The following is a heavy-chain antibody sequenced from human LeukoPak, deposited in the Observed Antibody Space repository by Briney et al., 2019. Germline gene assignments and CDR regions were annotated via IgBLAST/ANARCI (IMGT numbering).Heavy chain of an antibody. CDR3: AKPDVYYGSGSGAFDI. J-gene: IGHJ3*02. CDR2: ISGSGGST. CDR1: GFTFSSYA. V-gene: IGHV3-23*01. Sequence: PGGSLRLSCAASGFTFSSYAMSWVRQAPGKGLEWVSAISGSGGSTYYADSVTGRFTISRDNSKNTLYLQMNSLRAEDTAVYYCAKPDVYYGSGSGAFDIWGQGTMVTVSS. D-gene: IGHD3-10*01.